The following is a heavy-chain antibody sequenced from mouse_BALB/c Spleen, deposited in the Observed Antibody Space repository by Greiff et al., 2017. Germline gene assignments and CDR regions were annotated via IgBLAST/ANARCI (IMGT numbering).Heavy chain of an antibody. CDR1: GFNIKDTY. CDR2: IDPANGNT. CDR3: ARDGYEFAMDY. D-gene: IGHD2-2*01. V-gene: IGHV14-3*02. Sequence: EVKLVESGAELVKPGASVKLSCTASGFNIKDTYMHWVKQRPEQGLEWIGRIDPANGNTKYDPKFQGKATITADTSSNTAYLQLSSLTSEDTAVYYCARDGYEFAMDYWGQGTSVTVSS. J-gene: IGHJ4*01.